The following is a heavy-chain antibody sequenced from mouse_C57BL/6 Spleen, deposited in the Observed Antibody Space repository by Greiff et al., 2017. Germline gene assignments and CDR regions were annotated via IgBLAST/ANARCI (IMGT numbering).Heavy chain of an antibody. V-gene: IGHV1-50*01. Sequence: QQSCKASGYTFTSYWMQWVKQRPGQGLEWIGEIDPSDSYTNYNQKFKGKATLTVDTSSSTAYMQLSSLTSEDSAVYYCARSHYYGSSYVYFDVWGTGTTVTVSS. J-gene: IGHJ1*03. D-gene: IGHD1-1*01. CDR3: ARSHYYGSSYVYFDV. CDR1: GYTFTSYW. CDR2: IDPSDSYT.